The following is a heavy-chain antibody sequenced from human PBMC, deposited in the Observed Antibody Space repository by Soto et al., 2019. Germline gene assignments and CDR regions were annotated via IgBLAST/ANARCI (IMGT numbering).Heavy chain of an antibody. Sequence: ESLTISCRGSGYSFTSYWIGWVRQMPGKGLEWMGIIYPGDSDTRYSPSFQGQVTISADKSISTAYLQWSSLKASDTAMYYCARNPRTGTTYYYAMDVWGQGTKVTLSS. CDR1: GYSFTSYW. CDR3: ARNPRTGTTYYYAMDV. V-gene: IGHV5-51*01. J-gene: IGHJ6*02. CDR2: IYPGDSDT. D-gene: IGHD1-7*01.